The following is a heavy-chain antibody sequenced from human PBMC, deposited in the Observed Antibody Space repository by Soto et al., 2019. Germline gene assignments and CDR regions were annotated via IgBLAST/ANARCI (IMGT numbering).Heavy chain of an antibody. Sequence: GASVKVSCKASGYTFTDYYLHWVRQAPGQGLEWMGWINVGTDKTEYSRRLQGRVTITRDTSASTAYMELSSLRSEDTAVYYCASQGLAPFDYWGQGTLVTVSS. J-gene: IGHJ4*02. CDR3: ASQGLAPFDY. V-gene: IGHV1-3*01. CDR2: INVGTDKT. CDR1: GYTFTDYY.